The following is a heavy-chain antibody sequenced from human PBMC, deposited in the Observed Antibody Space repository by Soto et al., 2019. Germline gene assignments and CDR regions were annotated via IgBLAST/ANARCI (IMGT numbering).Heavy chain of an antibody. CDR3: VSDRRYGDASVPYS. CDR2: ISYDGSLQ. D-gene: IGHD5-18*01. CDR1: GFAFSSYG. Sequence: QAQLVESGGGVVQPGRSLRLSCAASGFAFSSYGMHWVRQAPGTGLEWVAVISYDGSLQHYADSVKGRFTISRDNSKNMVLLQMSSLRAEDTAVYYCVSDRRYGDASVPYSWGQGTLVSVSS. V-gene: IGHV3-30*03. J-gene: IGHJ4*02.